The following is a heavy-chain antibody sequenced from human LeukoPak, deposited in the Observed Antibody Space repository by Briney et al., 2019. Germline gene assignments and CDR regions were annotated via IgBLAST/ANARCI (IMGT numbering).Heavy chain of an antibody. Sequence: GGSQRLSCAVSGLTFTGALVRCVRQAPGKGLEWVGRIKSKTDGETTDYAAPVKGQFTITRDDSNNTLYLQISSLKSEDTGVYYCATDDPQWSRWRQGTLVTVSS. CDR2: IKSKTDGETT. V-gene: IGHV3-15*01. CDR1: GLTFTGAL. CDR3: ATDDPQWSR. D-gene: IGHD2-15*01. J-gene: IGHJ4*02.